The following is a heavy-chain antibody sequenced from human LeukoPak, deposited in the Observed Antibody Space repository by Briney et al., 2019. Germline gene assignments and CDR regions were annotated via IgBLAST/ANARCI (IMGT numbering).Heavy chain of an antibody. V-gene: IGHV3-23*01. D-gene: IGHD3-22*01. CDR1: GFTFSSYA. CDR2: ISGSGGST. J-gene: IGHJ3*02. CDR3: AKDSGRHYYDSSGYYGHAFDI. Sequence: GGSPRLSCAASGFTFSSYAMSWVRQAPGKGLEWVSAISGSGGSTYYADSVKGRFTISRDNSKNTLYLQMNSLRAEDTAVYYCAKDSGRHYYDSSGYYGHAFDIWGQGTMVTVSS.